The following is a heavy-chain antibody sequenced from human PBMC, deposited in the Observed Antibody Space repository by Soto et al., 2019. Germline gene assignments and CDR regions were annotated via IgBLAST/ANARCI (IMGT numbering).Heavy chain of an antibody. V-gene: IGHV3-30-3*02. D-gene: IGHD1-1*01. CDR1: GFTFSSYA. Sequence: SGGSLRLSXVASGFTFSSYALHWVRQAPGKGLEWVALISNDGMNTFYADSVKGRMTVSRDKAEKTMYLQMNSLTAEDTAVYYCAKGLRFMEHWGQGTVVTVSS. CDR3: AKGLRFMEH. CDR2: ISNDGMNT. J-gene: IGHJ1*01.